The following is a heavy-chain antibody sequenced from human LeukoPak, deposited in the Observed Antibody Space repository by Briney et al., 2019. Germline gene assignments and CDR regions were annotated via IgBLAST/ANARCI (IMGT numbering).Heavy chain of an antibody. CDR1: GFTFSSYG. D-gene: IGHD6-13*01. J-gene: IGHJ4*02. Sequence: GRSLRLSCAASGFTFSSYGMHWVRQAPGKGLEWVAVIWYDGSNKYYADSVKGRFTISRDNSKNTLYLQMNSLRDEDTAVYYCARGSEQQVGTEGCDYWGQETLVSVSS. V-gene: IGHV3-33*01. CDR2: IWYDGSNK. CDR3: ARGSEQQVGTEGCDY.